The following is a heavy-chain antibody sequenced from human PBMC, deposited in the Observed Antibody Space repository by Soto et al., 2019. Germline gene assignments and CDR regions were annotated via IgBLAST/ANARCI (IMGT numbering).Heavy chain of an antibody. J-gene: IGHJ4*02. CDR2: IWYDGSNK. D-gene: IGHD5-12*01. CDR1: GFTFSSYG. Sequence: QVQLVESGGGVVQPGRSLRLSCAASGFTFSSYGMHWVRQAPGKGLEWVAVIWYDGSNKYYADSVKGRFTISRDNSKNTLYLQMNSLRAEDTAVYYCARSRGDSGYDLMNFDYWGQGTLVTVSS. CDR3: ARSRGDSGYDLMNFDY. V-gene: IGHV3-33*01.